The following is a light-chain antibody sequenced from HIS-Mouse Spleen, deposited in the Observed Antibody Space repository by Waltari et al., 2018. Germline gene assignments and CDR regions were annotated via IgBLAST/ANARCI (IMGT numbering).Light chain of an antibody. Sequence: QAGLTQPPSVSKGLKQTATLTCTGNSNIVGNQGPAWLQQHQGHPPKLLSYRNNNRPSGISERFSASRSGNTASLTITGLQPEDEADYYCSALDSSLSAHEGVFGGGTKLTVL. J-gene: IGLJ2*01. CDR1: SNIVGNQG. V-gene: IGLV10-54*02. CDR2: RNN. CDR3: SALDSSLSAHEGV.